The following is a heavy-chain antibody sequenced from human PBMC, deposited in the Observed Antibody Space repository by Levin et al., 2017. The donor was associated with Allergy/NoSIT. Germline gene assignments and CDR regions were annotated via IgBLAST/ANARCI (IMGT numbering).Heavy chain of an antibody. J-gene: IGHJ6*02. CDR1: GFTFSSYG. D-gene: IGHD3-16*01. V-gene: IGHV3-30*18. CDR3: AKGGDMDV. CDR2: ITPDGSLK. Sequence: PGGSLRLSCGASGFTFSSYGMHWVRQAPGKGLEWVAIITPDGSLKYYEDSVKGRFTISRDNSRNTVYLHMDSLRLEDTALYYCAKGGDMDVWGQGTTVTVSS.